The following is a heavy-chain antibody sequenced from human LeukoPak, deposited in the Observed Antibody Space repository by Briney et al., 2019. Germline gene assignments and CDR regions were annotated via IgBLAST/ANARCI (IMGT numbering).Heavy chain of an antibody. CDR3: VKDKHRDGYTYGVYDS. D-gene: IGHD5-12*01. CDR2: MKQDGSEK. J-gene: IGHJ5*01. CDR1: GFTFSSYS. Sequence: GGSLRLSCAASGFTFSSYSMNWVRQAPGKGPEWVATMKQDGSEKYFVDSVKGRFTISRDNAKNSLYLQMSSLRPEDTALYYCVKDKHRDGYTYGVYDSWGQGTLITVSS. V-gene: IGHV3-7*03.